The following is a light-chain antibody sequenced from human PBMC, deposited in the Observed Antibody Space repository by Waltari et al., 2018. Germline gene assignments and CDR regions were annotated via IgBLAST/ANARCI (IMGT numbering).Light chain of an antibody. CDR2: EDS. Sequence: SYELTQPPSVSVSPGQTARITCSGDALPTRYTYWYQQKSGQVPVLVIFEDSQRPSGMPERFSGSSSGTMATLSINGAQVEDEGDYYCYSADIGGHHRVFGGGTKLTIL. J-gene: IGLJ3*02. CDR1: ALPTRY. V-gene: IGLV3-10*01. CDR3: YSADIGGHHRV.